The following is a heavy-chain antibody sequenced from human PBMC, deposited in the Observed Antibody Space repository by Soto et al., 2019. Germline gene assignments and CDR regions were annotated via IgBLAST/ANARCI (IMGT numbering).Heavy chain of an antibody. CDR2: INVGNGNT. D-gene: IGHD3-22*01. J-gene: IGHJ4*02. CDR3: AYDSSGYLDY. V-gene: IGHV1-3*01. CDR1: GYISTTYA. Sequence: ASVKVSCKASGYISTTYAIHWVRQAPGQRLEWMGWINVGNGNTKYSQKFRDRVTITRDTSASTAHMELSSLRSEDTAVYYCAYDSSGYLDYWGQGTLVTVSS.